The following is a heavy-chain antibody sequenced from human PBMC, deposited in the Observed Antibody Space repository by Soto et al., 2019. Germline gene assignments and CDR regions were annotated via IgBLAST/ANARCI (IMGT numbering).Heavy chain of an antibody. J-gene: IGHJ4*02. CDR3: ARGVTAGVDY. V-gene: IGHV1-8*01. CDR1: GYSFTSLD. D-gene: IGHD1-26*01. CDR2: MQPSSGRT. Sequence: ASVKVSCKASGYSFTSLDINWVRQTTGQGLEWMGWMQPSSGRTGYAQKFQGRVTMTRDTSINTAYMELSSLTSDDTAFYYCARGVTAGVDYWGQGTLVTAPQ.